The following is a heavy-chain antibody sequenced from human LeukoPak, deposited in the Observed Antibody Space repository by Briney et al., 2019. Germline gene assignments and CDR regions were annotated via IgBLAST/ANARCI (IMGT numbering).Heavy chain of an antibody. J-gene: IGHJ4*02. V-gene: IGHV3-30-3*01. D-gene: IGHD3-3*01. CDR2: ISYDGSNK. CDR3: ARSSGPNSITVFGVVTPKFDY. CDR1: GFTFNSYA. Sequence: GGSLRLSCAASGFTFNSYAINWVRQPPGQGLEWVAFISYDGSNKYYADSVKGRFTISRDNSKNMLYMQMNSLRAEDTAVYYCARSSGPNSITVFGVVTPKFDYWGQGTLVTVSS.